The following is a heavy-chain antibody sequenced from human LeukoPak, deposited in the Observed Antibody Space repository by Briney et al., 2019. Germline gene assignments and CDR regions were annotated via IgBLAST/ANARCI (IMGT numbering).Heavy chain of an antibody. Sequence: GRSLRLSCAASGFTFSSYGMHWVRQAPGKGLECVSTISTYGASTYYADSVKGRFTISRDNSKNTLYLQMSSLRAEDTAIYYCVKEIYSYDKYYYFCAMDVWGQGTTVTVSS. V-gene: IGHV3-64D*06. CDR1: GFTFSSYG. J-gene: IGHJ6*02. CDR3: VKEIYSYDKYYYFCAMDV. D-gene: IGHD5-18*01. CDR2: ISTYGAST.